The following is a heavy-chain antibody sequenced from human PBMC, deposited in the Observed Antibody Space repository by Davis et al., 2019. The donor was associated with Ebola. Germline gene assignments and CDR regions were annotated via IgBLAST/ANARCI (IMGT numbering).Heavy chain of an antibody. CDR3: ARGSVNDAFET. Sequence: PGGSLRLSCAASGFTFSSYGMHWVRQAPGKGLEWVAVISYDGSNKYYADSVKGRFTISRDNSKNTLYLQMSSLRVEDTAVYYCARGSVNDAFETWGQGTMVTVSS. J-gene: IGHJ3*02. V-gene: IGHV3-30*03. D-gene: IGHD3-10*01. CDR2: ISYDGSNK. CDR1: GFTFSSYG.